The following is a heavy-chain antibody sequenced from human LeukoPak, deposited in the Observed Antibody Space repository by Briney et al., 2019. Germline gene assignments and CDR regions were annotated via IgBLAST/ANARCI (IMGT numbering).Heavy chain of an antibody. Sequence: GESLKISCKGSGYSFTNYWIDWVRQMPGKGLEWMGIIYPGDSSTRYSPSFQGQVTISADKSISTAYLQWSSLKASDTAMYYCARQAVNGWFDPWGQGTLVTVSS. D-gene: IGHD6-19*01. CDR3: ARQAVNGWFDP. J-gene: IGHJ5*02. CDR1: GYSFTNYW. V-gene: IGHV5-51*01. CDR2: IYPGDSST.